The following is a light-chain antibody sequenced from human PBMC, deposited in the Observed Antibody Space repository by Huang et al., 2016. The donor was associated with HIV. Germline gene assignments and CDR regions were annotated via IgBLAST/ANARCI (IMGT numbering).Light chain of an antibody. CDR3: QQYYSTPPT. V-gene: IGKV4-1*01. CDR1: QSVLYSSNNKNY. J-gene: IGKJ4*01. Sequence: DIVMTQYPDSLAVSLGERATINCKSSQSVLYSSNNKNYLAWYQQKPGQPPKLLIYWASTREFGVPDRFSGSGSWTDFTLTISSLQAEDVAVYYCQQYYSTPPTFGGGTKVEIK. CDR2: WAS.